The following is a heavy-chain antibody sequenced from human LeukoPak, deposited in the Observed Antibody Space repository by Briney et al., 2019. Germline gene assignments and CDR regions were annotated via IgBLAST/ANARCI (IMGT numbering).Heavy chain of an antibody. CDR3: ARGGYYDSSGYYYGSLDY. V-gene: IGHV3-11*01. D-gene: IGHD3-22*01. Sequence: GGSLRLSCAASGFTVSSNYMSWIRQAPGKGLEWVSYISSSGSTIYYADSVKGRFTISRDNAKNSLYLQMNSLRAEDTAVYYCARGGYYDSSGYYYGSLDYWGQGTLVTVSS. J-gene: IGHJ4*02. CDR2: ISSSGSTI. CDR1: GFTVSSNY.